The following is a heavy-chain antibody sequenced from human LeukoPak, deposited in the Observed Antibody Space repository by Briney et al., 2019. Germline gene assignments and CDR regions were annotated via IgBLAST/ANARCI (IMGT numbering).Heavy chain of an antibody. J-gene: IGHJ4*02. V-gene: IGHV3-48*01. D-gene: IGHD1-26*01. CDR2: ISSSSTI. CDR3: ARDSMIVGATGPFDY. Sequence: AGGSLRLSCAAPGFTFSSYSMNWVRQAPGKGLEWVSYISSSSTIYYADSVKGRFTISRDNAKNSLYLQMNSPRAEDTAVYYCARDSMIVGATGPFDYWGQGTLVTVSS. CDR1: GFTFSSYS.